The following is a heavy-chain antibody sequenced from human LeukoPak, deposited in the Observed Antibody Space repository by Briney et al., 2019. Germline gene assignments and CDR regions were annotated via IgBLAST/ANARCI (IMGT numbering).Heavy chain of an antibody. CDR3: ARDSAWDWFDP. D-gene: IGHD1-26*01. CDR1: GFTFSSYS. V-gene: IGHV3-21*01. CDR2: ISSSSSYI. Sequence: GGSLRLSCAASGFTFSSYSMNWVCQAPGKGLEWVSSISSSSSYIYYADSVKGRFTISRDNAKNSLYLQMNSQRAEDTAVYYCARDSAWDWFDPWGQGTLVTVSS. J-gene: IGHJ5*02.